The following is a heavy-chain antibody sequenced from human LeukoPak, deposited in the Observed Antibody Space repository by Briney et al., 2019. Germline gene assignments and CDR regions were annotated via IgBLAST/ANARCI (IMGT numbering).Heavy chain of an antibody. CDR2: IKQDGSEK. J-gene: IGHJ4*02. D-gene: IGHD2-2*01. CDR1: GFTFSSYW. V-gene: IGHV3-7*01. CDR3: ASLLIVVVPAAPPPDY. Sequence: GGSLRLSCAASGFTFSSYWMSWVRQAPGKGLEWVANIKQDGSEKYYVDSVKGRFTISRDNAKNSLYLQMNSLRAEDTAVYYCASLLIVVVPAAPPPDYWGQGTLVAVSS.